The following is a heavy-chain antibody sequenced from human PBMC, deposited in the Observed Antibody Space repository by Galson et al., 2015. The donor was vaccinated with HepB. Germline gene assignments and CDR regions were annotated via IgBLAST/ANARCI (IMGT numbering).Heavy chain of an antibody. D-gene: IGHD2-21*01. Sequence: SLRLSCAAYGFTFSSHWLSWARQAQGKGLEWVANIKQDGSEKYYVDSVKGRFTISRDNAKNSLYLQMNSLRAEDTAVYYCARDLRVSPVVVIAVDAFDIWGQGTMVTVSS. J-gene: IGHJ3*02. V-gene: IGHV3-7*03. CDR1: GFTFSSHW. CDR2: IKQDGSEK. CDR3: ARDLRVSPVVVIAVDAFDI.